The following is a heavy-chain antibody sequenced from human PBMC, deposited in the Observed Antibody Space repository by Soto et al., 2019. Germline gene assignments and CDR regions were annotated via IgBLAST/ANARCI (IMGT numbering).Heavy chain of an antibody. D-gene: IGHD6-25*01. CDR2: IKEDGSEK. V-gene: IGHV3-7*01. CDR1: GLTFSNYY. Sequence: PGGSLRLSCAASGLTFSNYYMTWVRQAPGKGLEWVANIKEDGSEKYYGDSVRGRFTISRDNAKNSLYLQMNSLRAEDTAVYYWGRDMGPGVGYTGKDPWVKGTLVPVS. J-gene: IGHJ5*02. CDR3: GRDMGPGVGYTGKDP.